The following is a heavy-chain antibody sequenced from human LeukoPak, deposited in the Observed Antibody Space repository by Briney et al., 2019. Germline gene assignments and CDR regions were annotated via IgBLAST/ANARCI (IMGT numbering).Heavy chain of an antibody. CDR2: ISWNSGSI. CDR3: AKHTAVLSGYFDY. D-gene: IGHD1-26*01. CDR1: GFTFDDYA. J-gene: IGHJ4*02. V-gene: IGHV3-9*01. Sequence: PGGSLRLSCAASGFTFDDYAMHLVRQTPGKGLEWVSGISWNSGSIGYADSVKGRFTISRDNAKNSLYLQMNSLRTEDTALYYCAKHTAVLSGYFDYWGQGTLVTVSS.